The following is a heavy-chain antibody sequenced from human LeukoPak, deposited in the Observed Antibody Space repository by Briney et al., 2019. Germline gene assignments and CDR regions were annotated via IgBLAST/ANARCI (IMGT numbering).Heavy chain of an antibody. CDR1: GGSISSGDYY. CDR3: ARLFGSSGSYYGMDV. V-gene: IGHV4-30-4*01. J-gene: IGHJ6*02. CDR2: IYYSGST. Sequence: SQTLSLTCTVSGGSISSGDYYWSWIRQPPGKGLEWLGYIYYSGSTYYNPSLKSRVTISVDTSKNQLSLKLSSVTAADTAIYYCARLFGSSGSYYGMDVWGQGTTVAVSS. D-gene: IGHD3-22*01.